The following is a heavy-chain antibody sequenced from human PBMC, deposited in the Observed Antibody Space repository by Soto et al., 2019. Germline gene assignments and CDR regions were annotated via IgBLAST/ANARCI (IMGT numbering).Heavy chain of an antibody. Sequence: ASVKVSCKASGYTFTSYYMHWVRQAPGQGLEWMGIINPSGGSTSYAQKFQGRVTMTRDTSTSTVYMELSSLRSEDTAVYYCARCAPSGWPEGAFDIWGQGTMVTVSS. CDR1: GYTFTSYY. CDR2: INPSGGST. CDR3: ARCAPSGWPEGAFDI. J-gene: IGHJ3*02. D-gene: IGHD6-19*01. V-gene: IGHV1-46*03.